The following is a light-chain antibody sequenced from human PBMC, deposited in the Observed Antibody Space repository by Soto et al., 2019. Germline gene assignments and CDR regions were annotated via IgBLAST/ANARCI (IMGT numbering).Light chain of an antibody. CDR3: QSYDDSLSAFV. V-gene: IGLV1-40*01. J-gene: IGLJ1*01. CDR2: VNT. CDR1: SSNIGAIYG. Sequence: QSVLTQPPSVSGAPGQRVTISCTGSSSNIGAIYGVHWYQQLPGTAPKLLIYVNTNRPSGVPDRFSASKSGTSASLAITGLQAEDEADYCCQSYDDSLSAFVFGTGTKVTVL.